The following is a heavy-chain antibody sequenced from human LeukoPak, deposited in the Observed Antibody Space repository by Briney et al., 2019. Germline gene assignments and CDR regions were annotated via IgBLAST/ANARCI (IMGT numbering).Heavy chain of an antibody. V-gene: IGHV4-4*07. CDR3: ARGYCSSTSCWAYYYYMDA. CDR1: GGSISSYY. J-gene: IGHJ6*03. CDR2: IYTSGST. D-gene: IGHD2-2*01. Sequence: SETLSLTCTVSGGSISSYYWSWIRQPAGKGLEWIGRIYTSGSTNYNPSLKSRVTMSVDTPKNQFSLKLSSVTAADTAVYYCARGYCSSTSCWAYYYYMDAWGKGTTVTVSS.